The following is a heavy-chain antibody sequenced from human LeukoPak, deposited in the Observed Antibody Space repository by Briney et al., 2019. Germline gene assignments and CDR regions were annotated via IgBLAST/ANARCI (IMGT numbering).Heavy chain of an antibody. CDR1: GFTFSNYW. J-gene: IGHJ4*02. D-gene: IGHD2-15*01. CDR3: ARELPFGY. V-gene: IGHV3-74*01. CDR2: IKSDGSRI. Sequence: GGSLRLSCAASGFTFSNYWMHWFRQAPGKGLVWVSRIKSDGSRIDYADSVKGRFTISRDNAKNTLYLQMNSLRAEDTAVYYCARELPFGYWGQGTLVTVSS.